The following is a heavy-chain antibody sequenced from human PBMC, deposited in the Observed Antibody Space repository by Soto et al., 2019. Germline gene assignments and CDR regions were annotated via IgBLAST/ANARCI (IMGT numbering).Heavy chain of an antibody. CDR1: GGSISSYY. Sequence: KASATLSLTCTVSGGSISSYYWSWIRQPAGKGLEWIGRIYTSGSTNYNPSLKSRVTMSVDTSKNQFSLKLSSVTAADTAVYYCARGPGYSSSWYVGYFDYWGQGTLVTVSS. D-gene: IGHD6-13*01. CDR3: ARGPGYSSSWYVGYFDY. CDR2: IYTSGST. J-gene: IGHJ4*02. V-gene: IGHV4-4*07.